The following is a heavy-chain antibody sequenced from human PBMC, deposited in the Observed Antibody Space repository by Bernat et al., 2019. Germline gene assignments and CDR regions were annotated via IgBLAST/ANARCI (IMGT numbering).Heavy chain of an antibody. CDR3: VGAPNYYYFGY. CDR2: IKQDGSET. V-gene: IGHV3-7*03. D-gene: IGHD5-24*01. Sequence: EVQLVESGGGLVQPGGSLRLSCAASGLPFSNYWMSWVRQAPGKGLEWVANIKQDGSETYYVDSVKGRFTISRDNAKESLYLHMNSLRAEDTAVYHCVGAPNYYYFGYWGLGTLLTVSS. J-gene: IGHJ4*02. CDR1: GLPFSNYW.